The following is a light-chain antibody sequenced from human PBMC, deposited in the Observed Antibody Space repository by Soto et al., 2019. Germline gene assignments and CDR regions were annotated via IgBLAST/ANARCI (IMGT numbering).Light chain of an antibody. CDR3: PTSGTGIPNLV. CDR2: LNSDCSH. Sequence: QLVLTQSPSASASLGASVKLTCTLSSGHISYAISWHQQQPETGPRYLMKLNSDCSHSKGDGIPDRFSGSSSGAERYLPITCLQYEDEAAYYCPTSGTGIPNLVFGGGTKLTVL. V-gene: IGLV4-69*01. J-gene: IGLJ2*01. CDR1: SGHISYA.